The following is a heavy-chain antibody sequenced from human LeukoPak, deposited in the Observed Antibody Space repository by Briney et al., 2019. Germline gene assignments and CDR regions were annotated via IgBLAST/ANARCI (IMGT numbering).Heavy chain of an antibody. J-gene: IGHJ5*02. Sequence: PSETLSLTCTVSGGSISSYYWSWIRQPAGKGLEWIGRISTSGSTNYNPSLKSRVTMSVDTSKNQFSLKLSSVTAADTAVYYCARAESDWVVTAIRWGHNRFDPWGQGTLVTVSS. CDR1: GGSISSYY. V-gene: IGHV4-4*07. D-gene: IGHD2-21*02. CDR2: ISTSGST. CDR3: ARAESDWVVTAIRWGHNRFDP.